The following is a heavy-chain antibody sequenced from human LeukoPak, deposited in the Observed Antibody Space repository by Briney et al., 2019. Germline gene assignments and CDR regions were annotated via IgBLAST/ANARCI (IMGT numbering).Heavy chain of an antibody. CDR3: ARGIVGVTWYYFDY. J-gene: IGHJ4*02. CDR2: IYYSGST. V-gene: IGHV4-59*11. Sequence: SETLSLTCTVSGGSISSHYWSWIRQPPGKGLEWIGYIYYSGSTNYNPSLKSRVTISVDTSKNQFSLKLSSVIAADTAVYYCARGIVGVTWYYFDYWGQGTLVTVSS. D-gene: IGHD1-26*01. CDR1: GGSISSHY.